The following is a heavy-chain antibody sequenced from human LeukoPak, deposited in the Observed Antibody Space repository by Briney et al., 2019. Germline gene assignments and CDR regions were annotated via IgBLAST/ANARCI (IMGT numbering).Heavy chain of an antibody. D-gene: IGHD1-26*01. CDR2: ISAYNGNT. V-gene: IGHV1-18*01. J-gene: IGHJ3*02. CDR1: GYTFTSYG. CDR3: ARDSLVGATPDAFDI. Sequence: ASVKVSCKASGYTFTSYGISWVRQAPGQGLEWMGWISAYNGNTNYAQKLQGRVTMTTDTSTSTAYMELRSLRSDDTAVYYCARDSLVGATPDAFDIWGQGTMVTVSS.